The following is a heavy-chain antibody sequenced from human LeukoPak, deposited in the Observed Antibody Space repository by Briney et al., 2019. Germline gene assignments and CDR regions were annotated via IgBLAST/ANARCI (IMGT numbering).Heavy chain of an antibody. CDR2: IYSGGST. J-gene: IGHJ4*02. V-gene: IGHV3-66*02. CDR1: GFTVSSNY. Sequence: GGSLRLSCAASGFTVSSNYMSWVRQAPGRGLEWVSVIYSGGSTYYADSVKGRFTISRDNSKNTLYLQMNSLRAEDTAVYYCARGLIVAGHADWGQGTLVTVSS. D-gene: IGHD3-22*01. CDR3: ARGLIVAGHAD.